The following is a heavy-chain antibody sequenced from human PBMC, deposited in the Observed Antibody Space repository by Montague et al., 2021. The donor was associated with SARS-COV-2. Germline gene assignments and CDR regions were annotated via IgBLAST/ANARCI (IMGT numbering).Heavy chain of an antibody. Sequence: SLRLSCAASGFTFSSYAVSWVRQAPGKGLEWVSAISGSGGSTYYADSVKGRFTISRDNSKNTLYLQMNSLRAEDTAVYYCAKDTIIQLWLRDYFDYWGQGTLVTVSS. CDR1: GFTFSSYA. CDR2: ISGSGGST. J-gene: IGHJ4*02. V-gene: IGHV3-23*01. CDR3: AKDTIIQLWLRDYFDY. D-gene: IGHD5-18*01.